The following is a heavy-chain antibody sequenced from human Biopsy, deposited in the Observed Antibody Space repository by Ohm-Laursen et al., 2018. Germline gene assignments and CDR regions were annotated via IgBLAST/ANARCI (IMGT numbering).Heavy chain of an antibody. Sequence: ASVKVSCKASGYTFTSYEINWVRQAPGQGLEWMGMINPSNARTNYAQKFQGRVTMTRDTSTSTVYMDLGSLRSEDTALYFCARAYRMYFFDFWGQGSLVTVSA. CDR1: GYTFTSYE. D-gene: IGHD3-16*02. CDR2: INPSNART. CDR3: ARAYRMYFFDF. V-gene: IGHV1-46*01. J-gene: IGHJ4*02.